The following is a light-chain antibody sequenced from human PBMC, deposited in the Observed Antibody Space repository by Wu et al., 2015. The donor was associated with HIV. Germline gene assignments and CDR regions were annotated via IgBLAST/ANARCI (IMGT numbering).Light chain of an antibody. CDR3: QQRSNWPQIT. CDR2: GAS. CDR1: QSVSSSY. V-gene: IGKV3D-20*02. J-gene: IGKJ5*01. Sequence: EIVLTQSPGTLSLSPGERATLSCRASQSVSSSYLAWYQQKPGQAPRLLIYGASNRATGIPDRFSGSGSGTDFTLTISSLQPEDFAVYYCQQRSNWPQITFGQGTRLEIK.